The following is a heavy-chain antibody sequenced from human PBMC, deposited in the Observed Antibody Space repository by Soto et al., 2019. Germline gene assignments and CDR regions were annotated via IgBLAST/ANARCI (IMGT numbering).Heavy chain of an antibody. CDR2: VDPNTGDT. CDR3: ARDPRGWCRGTCCFANYYYAMDV. V-gene: IGHV1-2*02. D-gene: IGHD2-8*01. Sequence: QVQLVQSGAEVKKPGASVKVSCKASGYTFTDYHIHWMRQAPGQGLEWMGWVDPNTGDTNYAQKFQGRVTMTRDTSVNTAHMELSSLTSDVTSVLYCARDPRGWCRGTCCFANYYYAMDVWGQGTTVIVS. CDR1: GYTFTDYH. J-gene: IGHJ6*02.